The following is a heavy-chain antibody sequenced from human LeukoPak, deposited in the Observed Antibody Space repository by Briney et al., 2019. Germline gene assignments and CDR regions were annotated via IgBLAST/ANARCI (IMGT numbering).Heavy chain of an antibody. CDR3: ARRYCSSTSCYNRNWYFDL. D-gene: IGHD2-2*02. CDR1: GGSISSYY. J-gene: IGHJ2*01. Sequence: KPSETLSLTCTVSGGSISSYYWSWIRQPPGKGLEWIGYIYYSGSTNYNPSLKSRVTISVDTSKNQFSLKLSSVTAADTAVYYCARRYCSSTSCYNRNWYFDLWGRGTLVTVSS. CDR2: IYYSGST. V-gene: IGHV4-59*01.